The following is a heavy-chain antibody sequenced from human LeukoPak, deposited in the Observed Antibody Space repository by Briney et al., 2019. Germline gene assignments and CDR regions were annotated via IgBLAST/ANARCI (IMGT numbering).Heavy chain of an antibody. J-gene: IGHJ4*02. D-gene: IGHD3-22*01. CDR3: ARAGDRSGYSAYFDS. CDR2: ISSSGSYI. V-gene: IGHV3-21*01. Sequence: GGSLRLSCAASGFTFSSYSMNWVRQAPGKGLEWVSSISSSGSYIYDADSVKGRFTISRDNAQNSLYLQMNSLRAEDTAVYYCARAGDRSGYSAYFDSWGQGTLVSVSS. CDR1: GFTFSSYS.